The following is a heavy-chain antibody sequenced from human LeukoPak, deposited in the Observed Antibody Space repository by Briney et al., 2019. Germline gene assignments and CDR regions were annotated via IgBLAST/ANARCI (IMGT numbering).Heavy chain of an antibody. CDR1: GFTFSSYG. CDR3: AKGFRIAAAVANY. Sequence: PGGSLILSCAASGFTFSSYGMHWVRQAPGKGLEWVAFIRYDGSNKYYADSVKGRFTISRDNSKNTLYLQMNSLRAEDTAVYYCAKGFRIAAAVANYWGQGTLVTVSS. D-gene: IGHD6-13*01. J-gene: IGHJ4*02. CDR2: IRYDGSNK. V-gene: IGHV3-30*02.